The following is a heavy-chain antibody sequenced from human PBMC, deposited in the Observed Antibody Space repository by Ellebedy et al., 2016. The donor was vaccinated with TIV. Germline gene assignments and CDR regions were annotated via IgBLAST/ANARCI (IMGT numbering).Heavy chain of an antibody. Sequence: GESLKISCAASGFSFGTYAMSWVRQAPGKGLEWVSAISGSGSSTYYSDSVKGRFTISRDNSKNTLYLQMNSLGADDTAVYYCAKDVEMIGCFDYWGQGTLVTVSS. V-gene: IGHV3-23*01. J-gene: IGHJ4*02. CDR3: AKDVEMIGCFDY. D-gene: IGHD3-10*02. CDR1: GFSFGTYA. CDR2: ISGSGSST.